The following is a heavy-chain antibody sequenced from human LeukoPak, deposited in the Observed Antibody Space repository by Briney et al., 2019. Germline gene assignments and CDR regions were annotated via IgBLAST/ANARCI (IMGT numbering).Heavy chain of an antibody. CDR1: GGSISSYY. Sequence: SETLSLTCTVSGGSISSYYWSWIRQPPGKGLEWIGYIYYSGSTNYSPSLKSRVTISVDTSKNQFSLKLSSVTAADTAVYYCARVLRYYDFWSGYGPEYNWFDPWGQGTLVTVSS. V-gene: IGHV4-59*01. CDR2: IYYSGST. J-gene: IGHJ5*02. D-gene: IGHD3-3*01. CDR3: ARVLRYYDFWSGYGPEYNWFDP.